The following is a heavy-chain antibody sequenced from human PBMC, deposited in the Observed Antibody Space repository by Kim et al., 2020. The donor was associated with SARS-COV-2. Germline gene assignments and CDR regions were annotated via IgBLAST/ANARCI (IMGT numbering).Heavy chain of an antibody. J-gene: IGHJ5*02. CDR3: ARLLFGVLGWFDP. V-gene: IGHV4-39*01. CDR2: FYYIGNT. Sequence: SETLSLTCSVSGDSISSNSYYWGWIRQPPGKGLEWIGSFYYIGNTYYNPSLKSRVTISVDTSKNQFSLKLTSVTAADTAVYYCARLLFGVLGWFDPWGQGTLVTVS. CDR1: GDSISSNSYY. D-gene: IGHD3-10*01.